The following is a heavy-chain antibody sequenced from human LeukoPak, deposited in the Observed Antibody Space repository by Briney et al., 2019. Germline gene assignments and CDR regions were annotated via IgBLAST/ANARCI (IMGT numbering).Heavy chain of an antibody. V-gene: IGHV3-30*18. CDR2: ISYDGSNK. CDR1: GLTVSSNN. CDR3: AKWANSGYGYFDY. Sequence: GGSLRLSCAASGLTVSSNNMNWVRQAPGKGLEWVAVISYDGSNKYYADSVKGRFTISRDNSKNTLYLQMNSLRAEDTAVYYCAKWANSGYGYFDYWGQGTLVTVSS. D-gene: IGHD5-12*01. J-gene: IGHJ4*02.